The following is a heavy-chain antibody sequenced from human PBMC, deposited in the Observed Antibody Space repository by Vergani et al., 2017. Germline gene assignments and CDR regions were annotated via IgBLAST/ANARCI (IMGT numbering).Heavy chain of an antibody. CDR3: ASRYCSSTSCHPYTFDY. CDR1: GGSFSGYY. V-gene: IGHV4-34*01. J-gene: IGHJ4*02. D-gene: IGHD2-2*01. Sequence: QVQLQQWGAGLLKPSETLSLTCAVYGGSFSGYYWSWIRQPPGKGLEWIGEINHSGSTNYNPSLKSRVTISVDTSKNQFSLKLSSVTAADTAVYYCASRYCSSTSCHPYTFDYWGQGTLVTVSS. CDR2: INHSGST.